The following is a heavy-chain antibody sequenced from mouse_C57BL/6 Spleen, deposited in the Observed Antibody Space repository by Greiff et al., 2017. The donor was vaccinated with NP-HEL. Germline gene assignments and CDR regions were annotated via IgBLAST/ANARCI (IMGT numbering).Heavy chain of an antibody. V-gene: IGHV1-69*01. CDR3: ARRGLEYYFDY. CDR2: IDPSDSYT. J-gene: IGHJ2*01. CDR1: GYTFTSYW. Sequence: QVQLQQPGAELVMPGASVKLSCKASGYTFTSYWMHWVKQRPGQGLEWIGEIDPSDSYTNYNQKFKGKSTLTVDKSSSTAYMQLSSLTSEDSAVYYCARRGLEYYFDYWGQGTTLTVSS.